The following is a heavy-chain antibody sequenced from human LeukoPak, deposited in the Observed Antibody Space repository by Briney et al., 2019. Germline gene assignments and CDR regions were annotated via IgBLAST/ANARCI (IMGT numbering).Heavy chain of an antibody. CDR2: INHSGST. J-gene: IGHJ2*01. CDR3: ARGDWYFDV. V-gene: IGHV4-34*01. Sequence: SETLSLTCAVYGGSFSGYYWSWIRQPPGKGLEWIGEINHSGSTNYNPSLKSRVTISVDTSKNQFSLKLSSVTAADTAVYYCARGDWYFDVWGRGTLVTVSS. CDR1: GGSFSGYY.